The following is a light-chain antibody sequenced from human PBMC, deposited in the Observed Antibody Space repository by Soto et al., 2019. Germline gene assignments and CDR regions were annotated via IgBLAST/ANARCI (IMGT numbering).Light chain of an antibody. CDR1: QSINAN. J-gene: IGKJ4*01. V-gene: IGKV3-11*01. CDR2: DAT. CDR3: QHRGNWQV. Sequence: EIVLTQSPATLSLSPGERATLSCRASQSINANLAWYQQKPGQAPRLVVWDATQRATGIPARFSGRGSGTDFTHIIGYLEAEDLAGYYCQHRGNWQVFGGGTNVEIK.